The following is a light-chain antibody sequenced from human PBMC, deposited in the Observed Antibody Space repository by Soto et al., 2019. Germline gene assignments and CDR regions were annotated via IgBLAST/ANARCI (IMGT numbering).Light chain of an antibody. V-gene: IGKV1-9*01. J-gene: IGKJ4*01. CDR2: AAS. Sequence: IQLTQSPSSLSASVGDRVTITCLASQGIINHLGWYQQKPGEAPELLIYAASTLQTGVPSSFSGGGSGTDFTLTITSLQPEDFETYYCQQVNVYPSTFGGATTVDIK. CDR1: QGIINH. CDR3: QQVNVYPST.